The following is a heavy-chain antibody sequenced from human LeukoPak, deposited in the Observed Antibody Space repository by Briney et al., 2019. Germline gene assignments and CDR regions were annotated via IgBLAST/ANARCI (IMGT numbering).Heavy chain of an antibody. CDR3: ARGGIQVSGIDEFDY. Sequence: GGSLRLSWPPSGFTFIDYDMHWVRQVIGKGLEWVSAIGIRGDTHYSGSVKGRFTISRENAESSLYLQMNSLRAEDTAVYYCARGGIQVSGIDEFDYWGQGTLVTVSS. V-gene: IGHV3-13*01. CDR1: GFTFIDYD. CDR2: IGIRGDT. J-gene: IGHJ4*02. D-gene: IGHD6-19*01.